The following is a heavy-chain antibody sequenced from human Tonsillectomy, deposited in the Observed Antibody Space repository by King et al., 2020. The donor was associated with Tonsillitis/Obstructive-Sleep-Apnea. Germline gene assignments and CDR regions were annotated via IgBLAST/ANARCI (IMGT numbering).Heavy chain of an antibody. CDR1: TFTFSDFW. V-gene: IGHV3-7*04. CDR2: INQDGSET. D-gene: IGHD2-21*01. Sequence: VQLVESGGGLVQPGGSLRLSCAASTFTFSDFWMTWVRQAPGKGLEGVANINQDGSETQYVDSVRGRFTISRDNAKNSLYLQMNSLRGEDTAVYYCTRDPFCGGDCYYGAFDIWGRGTMVTVSS. J-gene: IGHJ3*02. CDR3: TRDPFCGGDCYYGAFDI.